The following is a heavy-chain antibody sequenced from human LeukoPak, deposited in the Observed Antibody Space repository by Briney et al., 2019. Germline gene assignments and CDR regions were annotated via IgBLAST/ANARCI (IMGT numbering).Heavy chain of an antibody. J-gene: IGHJ3*02. V-gene: IGHV3-48*03. Sequence: GGSLRLSCAASGFTFSSYEMNWVRQAPGKGLEWVSSISSSGSTKYYADSLKGRFTISRDNARNSLYLQMNSLRAEDTAVYYCHYDSSGLGAFDIWGQGTMVTVSS. CDR1: GFTFSSYE. D-gene: IGHD3-22*01. CDR2: ISSSGSTK. CDR3: HYDSSGLGAFDI.